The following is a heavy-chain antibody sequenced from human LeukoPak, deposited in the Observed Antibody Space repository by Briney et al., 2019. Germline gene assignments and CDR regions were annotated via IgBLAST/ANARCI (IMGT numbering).Heavy chain of an antibody. CDR3: ARNPASTVHIDY. V-gene: IGHV3-7*05. CDR2: IKPDGRDK. D-gene: IGHD2-21*01. J-gene: IGHJ4*02. Sequence: GGSLIHFCAASGFPISIYWESWVRQPPGRGLEWVARIKPDGRDKHYPDSVDDRFTISRDNAKGSLYLQMNSLRDDDTAVYYCARNPASTVHIDYWGQGTLVSVSS. CDR1: GFPISIYW.